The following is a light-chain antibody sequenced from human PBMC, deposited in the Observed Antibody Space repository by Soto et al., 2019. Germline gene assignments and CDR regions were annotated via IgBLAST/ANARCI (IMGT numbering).Light chain of an antibody. CDR1: ENLASTY. J-gene: IGKJ2*01. CDR3: QQYGSSPFT. Sequence: EIMLTQSPGTQSLSPGERATLSCRASENLASTYLAWYHQKPGQAPRLLISGASSRASGIPDRFSGSGSGTDFTLTISRLEPEDFAVYYCQQYGSSPFTFGQGTKLEIK. V-gene: IGKV3-20*01. CDR2: GAS.